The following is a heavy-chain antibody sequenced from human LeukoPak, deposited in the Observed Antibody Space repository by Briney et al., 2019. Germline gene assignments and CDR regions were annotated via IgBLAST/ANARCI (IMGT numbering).Heavy chain of an antibody. CDR1: GYTFTNFY. Sequence: ASVKVSCKASGYTFTNFYMHWLRQAPGQGLEWMGWINPNSGGTNYAQKFQGRVTMTGDTSISTAYMDLSRLTSDDTAVYYCARSGYSSSSHIYYWGQGTLVTVSS. D-gene: IGHD6-6*01. CDR2: INPNSGGT. CDR3: ARSGYSSSSHIYY. V-gene: IGHV1-2*02. J-gene: IGHJ4*02.